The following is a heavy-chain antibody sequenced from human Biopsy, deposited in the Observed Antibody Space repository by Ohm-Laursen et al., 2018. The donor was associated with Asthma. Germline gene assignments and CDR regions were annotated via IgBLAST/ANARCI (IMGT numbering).Heavy chain of an antibody. D-gene: IGHD2-8*01. Sequence: PSDTLSLTCAYRGSLRGYVWTWIRQPPGKGLEWIGEIPQGGATTFNPSLKSRVTISIDPSKSQLSLRLTSMTAADTAVYYCASGPQWSGLDVWGQGTTVTVSS. CDR3: ASGPQWSGLDV. V-gene: IGHV4-34*01. CDR1: RGSLRGYV. CDR2: IPQGGAT. J-gene: IGHJ6*02.